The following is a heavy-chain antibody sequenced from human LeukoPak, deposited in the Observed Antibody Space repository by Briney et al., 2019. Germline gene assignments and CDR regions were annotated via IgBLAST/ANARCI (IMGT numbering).Heavy chain of an antibody. CDR1: GYSISSGYY. J-gene: IGHJ3*02. CDR3: ARQLVEYYDFWSGQENAFDI. Sequence: PSETLSLTCAVSGYSISSGYYWGWIRQPPGKGLEWIGSIYHSGSTYYNPSLNSPVTISVDTSKNQFSLKLSSVTAADTAVYYCARQLVEYYDFWSGQENAFDIWGQGTMVTVSS. D-gene: IGHD3-3*01. V-gene: IGHV4-38-2*01. CDR2: IYHSGST.